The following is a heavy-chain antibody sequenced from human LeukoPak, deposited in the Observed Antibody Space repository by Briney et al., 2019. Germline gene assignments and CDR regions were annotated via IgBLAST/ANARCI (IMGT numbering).Heavy chain of an antibody. Sequence: GGSLRLSCAASGFTFSSYGMHWVRQAPGKGLEWVAVIWYDGSNKYYADFVKGRFTISRDNSKNTLYLQMNSLRPEDTAVYYCAKSGCGNPTCYVNFWGQGTLVTVSS. CDR1: GFTFSSYG. J-gene: IGHJ4*02. CDR3: AKSGCGNPTCYVNF. CDR2: IWYDGSNK. V-gene: IGHV3-30*02. D-gene: IGHD2-2*01.